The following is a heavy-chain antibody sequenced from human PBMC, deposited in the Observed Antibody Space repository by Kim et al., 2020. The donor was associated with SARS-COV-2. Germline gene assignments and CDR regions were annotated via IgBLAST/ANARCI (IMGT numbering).Heavy chain of an antibody. V-gene: IGHV4-34*01. J-gene: IGHJ4*02. CDR1: GGSFSGYY. CDR3: ARLTTSSGSTDY. D-gene: IGHD3-10*01. Sequence: SETLSLTCAVYGGSFSGYYWSWIRQPPGKGLEWIGEINHSGSTNYNPSLKSRVTISVDTSKNQFSLKLSSVTAADTAVYYCARLTTSSGSTDYWGQGTLV. CDR2: INHSGST.